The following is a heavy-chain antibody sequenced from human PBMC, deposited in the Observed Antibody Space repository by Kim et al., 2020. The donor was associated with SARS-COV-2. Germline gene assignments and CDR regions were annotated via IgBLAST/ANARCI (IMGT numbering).Heavy chain of an antibody. CDR2: ISYDGSNK. CDR1: GFTFSSYG. V-gene: IGHV3-30*18. J-gene: IGHJ5*02. CDR3: AKDTVQQLVARRGWFDP. D-gene: IGHD6-6*01. Sequence: GGSLRLSCAASGFTFSSYGMHWVRQAPGKGLEWVAVISYDGSNKYYADSVKGRFTISRDNSKNTLYLQMNSLRAEDTAVYYCAKDTVQQLVARRGWFDPWGQGTLVTVSS.